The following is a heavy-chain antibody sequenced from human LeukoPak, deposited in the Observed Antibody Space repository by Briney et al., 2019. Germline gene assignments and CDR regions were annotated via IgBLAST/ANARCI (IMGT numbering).Heavy chain of an antibody. Sequence: GGSLRLSCAASGFTFSSYAMSWVRQAPGKGLEWVSAISGSGGSTYYADSVKGRFTISRDNSKNTLYLQMNSLRAEDTAVYYCAKGGQWLVRAHYFDYWGLGTLVTVSS. D-gene: IGHD6-19*01. CDR1: GFTFSSYA. J-gene: IGHJ4*02. V-gene: IGHV3-23*01. CDR3: AKGGQWLVRAHYFDY. CDR2: ISGSGGST.